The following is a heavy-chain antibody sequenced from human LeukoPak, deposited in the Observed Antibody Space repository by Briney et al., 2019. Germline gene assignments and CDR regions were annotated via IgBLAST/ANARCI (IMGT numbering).Heavy chain of an antibody. V-gene: IGHV4-59*01. J-gene: IGHJ4*02. CDR3: ARRESAMARL. CDR1: GGSISSYY. D-gene: IGHD5-24*01. Sequence: SETLSLTCTVSGGSISSYYWSWIRQPPGKGLEWIGYIYYSGSTNYNPSLKSRVTISVDTSKNQFCLKLSSVTAADTAVYYCARRESAMARLRGQGTLVTVSS. CDR2: IYYSGST.